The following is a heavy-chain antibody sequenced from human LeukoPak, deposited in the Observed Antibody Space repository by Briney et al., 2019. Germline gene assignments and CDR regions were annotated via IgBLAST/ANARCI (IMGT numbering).Heavy chain of an antibody. J-gene: IGHJ4*02. CDR2: IYPGDSDT. CDR1: GYSFTSYW. D-gene: IGHD5-24*01. V-gene: IGHV5-51*01. Sequence: GESLKISCEGSGYSFTSYWIGWVRQTPGKGLEWMGIIYPGDSDTRYSPSFQGQVTISADKSISTAYLQWSGLKASDTAMYYCARVEMATIQGFDYWGQGTLVTVSS. CDR3: ARVEMATIQGFDY.